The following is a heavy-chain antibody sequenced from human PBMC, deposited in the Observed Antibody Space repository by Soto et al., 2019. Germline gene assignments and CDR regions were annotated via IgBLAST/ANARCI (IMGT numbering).Heavy chain of an antibody. CDR3: ARSLGSSSWYDY. J-gene: IGHJ4*02. Sequence: QVQLVQSGAEVKKPGATVKVSCKASGYTFSSYGISWVRQAPGQGLQWVGWISAYNGNTNYAQKLQGRVTMTRDTSTTTAYMELRSLRSDDTAVYYCARSLGSSSWYDYWGQGTLVTVSS. D-gene: IGHD6-13*01. CDR1: GYTFSSYG. CDR2: ISAYNGNT. V-gene: IGHV1-18*01.